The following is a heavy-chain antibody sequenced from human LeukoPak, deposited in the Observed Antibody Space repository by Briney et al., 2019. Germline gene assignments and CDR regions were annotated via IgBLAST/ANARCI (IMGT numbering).Heavy chain of an antibody. CDR3: AKDRRNSWIFWGPDY. V-gene: IGHV3-9*01. D-gene: IGHD2-2*01. Sequence: GGSLRLSCAASGFTLDDYAMHWVRHAPGKGLEWVSGISWNSGSIGYADSVKGRFTISRDNAKNSLYLQMNSLRAEDTALYYCAKDRRNSWIFWGPDYWGQGTLVTVSS. CDR1: GFTLDDYA. J-gene: IGHJ4*02. CDR2: ISWNSGSI.